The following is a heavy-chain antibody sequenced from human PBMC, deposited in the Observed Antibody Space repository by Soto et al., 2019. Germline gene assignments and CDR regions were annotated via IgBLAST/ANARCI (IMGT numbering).Heavy chain of an antibody. J-gene: IGHJ6*02. V-gene: IGHV1-18*01. CDR1: GCTFNNYG. D-gene: IGHD3-16*01. CDR2: INVYNAKT. Sequence: QVQLVQSGTEMKKPGASVKVSCKASGCTFNNYGVSWVRQAPGQGLEWMGWINVYNAKTSYAQKVQGRVTMTTDTSTNTAYMELRSLRSDDTAVYYCARDGFGYYGMDVWGQGTTVTVS. CDR3: ARDGFGYYGMDV.